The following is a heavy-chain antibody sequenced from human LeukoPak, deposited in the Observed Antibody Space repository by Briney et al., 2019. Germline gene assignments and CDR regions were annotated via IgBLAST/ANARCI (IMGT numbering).Heavy chain of an antibody. J-gene: IGHJ4*02. CDR2: ISYDGSNK. CDR1: GFTFSSYD. V-gene: IGHV3-30*04. D-gene: IGHD6-19*01. Sequence: GGSLRLSSAASGFTFSSYDMHRGRQAPGKGLEWVAVISYDGSNKYYADSVKGRFTISRDNSKNTLYLQMNSLRAEDTAVYYCARARIYSSGWYWDYFDYWGQGTLVTVSS. CDR3: ARARIYSSGWYWDYFDY.